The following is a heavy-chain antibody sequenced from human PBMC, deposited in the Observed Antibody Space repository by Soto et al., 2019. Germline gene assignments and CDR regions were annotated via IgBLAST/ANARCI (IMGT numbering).Heavy chain of an antibody. V-gene: IGHV1-69*13. D-gene: IGHD3-3*01. CDR1: GGTFSSCA. CDR3: ARDRRGLLDFWSGSYGMDV. J-gene: IGHJ6*02. Sequence: GASVKVSCKASGGTFSSCAISWVRQAPGQGLEWMGGIIPIFGTANYAQKFQGRVTITADESTSTAYMELSSLRSEDTAVYYCARDRRGLLDFWSGSYGMDVWGQGTTVTVSS. CDR2: IIPIFGTA.